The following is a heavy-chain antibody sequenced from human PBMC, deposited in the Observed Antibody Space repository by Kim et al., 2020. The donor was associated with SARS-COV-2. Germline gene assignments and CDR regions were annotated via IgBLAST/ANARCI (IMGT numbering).Heavy chain of an antibody. D-gene: IGHD2-15*01. Sequence: GRFTISRDNSKNTVYLQMNSLRAEDTAVNYCARVLILENKGLLPGGGFDYWGQGTLVTVSS. V-gene: IGHV3-30*01. J-gene: IGHJ4*02. CDR3: ARVLILENKGLLPGGGFDY.